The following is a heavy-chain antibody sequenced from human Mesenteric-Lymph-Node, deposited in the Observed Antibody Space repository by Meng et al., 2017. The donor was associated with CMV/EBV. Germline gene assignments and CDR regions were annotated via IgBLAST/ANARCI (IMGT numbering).Heavy chain of an antibody. Sequence: ASVKVSCKASGYTFTGYYMHWLRQAPGQGLEWMGWINPNSGGTNYAQKFQGRVTMTRDTSISTAYMELSRLRSDDTAVYYCARDRGSGWLHFDYWGQGTLVTVSS. J-gene: IGHJ4*02. CDR3: ARDRGSGWLHFDY. CDR1: GYTFTGYY. CDR2: INPNSGGT. V-gene: IGHV1-2*02. D-gene: IGHD6-19*01.